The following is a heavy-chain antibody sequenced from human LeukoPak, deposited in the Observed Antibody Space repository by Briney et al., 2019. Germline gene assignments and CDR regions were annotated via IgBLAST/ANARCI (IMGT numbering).Heavy chain of an antibody. CDR1: GFTFSSYG. D-gene: IGHD3-16*01. Sequence: GXXLXLSCAASGFTFSSYGMDWVGQAPGKGREGVAFIRYDGSNKYYEDSVKGRFTIYRDNSKNTLYLQMYSLRAEHTAVYYCAKDHDYVWGSFKDDYYYMDVWGKGTTVTVSS. CDR2: IRYDGSNK. J-gene: IGHJ6*03. V-gene: IGHV3-30*02. CDR3: AKDHDYVWGSFKDDYYYMDV.